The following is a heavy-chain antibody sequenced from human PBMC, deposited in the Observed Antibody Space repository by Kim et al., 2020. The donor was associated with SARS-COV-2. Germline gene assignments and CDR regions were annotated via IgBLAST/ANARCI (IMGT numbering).Heavy chain of an antibody. J-gene: IGHJ6*02. Sequence: ASVKVSCKVSGYTLTELSMHWVRQAPGKGLEWMGGFDPEDGETIYAEKFQGRVTMTEDTSTDTAYMELSSLRSEDTAVYYCATPWGFGEFSPGGYYSGMDVWGQGPTVTVSS. CDR2: FDPEDGET. CDR3: ATPWGFGEFSPGGYYSGMDV. CDR1: GYTLTELS. V-gene: IGHV1-24*01. D-gene: IGHD3-10*01.